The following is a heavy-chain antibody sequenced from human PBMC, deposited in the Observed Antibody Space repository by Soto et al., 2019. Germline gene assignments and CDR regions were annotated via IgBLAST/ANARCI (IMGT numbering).Heavy chain of an antibody. V-gene: IGHV3-30*18. CDR1: GFTFSSYG. CDR3: AKLLRGGYYYYYGMDV. J-gene: IGHJ6*02. CDR2: ISYDGSNK. D-gene: IGHD3-16*01. Sequence: GGSLRLSCAASGFTFSSYGMHWVRQAPGKGLEWVAVISYDGSNKYYADSVKGRFTISRDNSKNTLYLQMNSLRAEDTAVYYCAKLLRGGYYYYYGMDVWGQGTTVTVSS.